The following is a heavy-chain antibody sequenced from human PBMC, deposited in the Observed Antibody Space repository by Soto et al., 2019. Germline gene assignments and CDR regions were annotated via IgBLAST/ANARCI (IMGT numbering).Heavy chain of an antibody. J-gene: IGHJ4*02. D-gene: IGHD1-26*01. CDR1: GFTFYEHA. CDR2: ITRNSGSE. CDR3: AKDKQGGTYFSGLDN. V-gene: IGHV3-9*01. Sequence: GGSLRLSCAASGFTFYEHAMHWVRQAPGKGLEWVSGITRNSGSEGYADSAKGRFIVSRDNAKNSLYLQMNSLRPEDTALYYCAKDKQGGTYFSGLDNWGQGT.